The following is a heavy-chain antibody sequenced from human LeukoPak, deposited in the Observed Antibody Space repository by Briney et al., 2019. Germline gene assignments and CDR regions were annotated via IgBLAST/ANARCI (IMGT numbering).Heavy chain of an antibody. V-gene: IGHV1-2*02. CDR2: INPKRGVT. J-gene: IGHJ3*01. CDR1: GYTFTDYY. D-gene: IGHD4-17*01. Sequence: GASVKVSCKASGYTFTDYYIHWMRQAPGQGLEWMGWINPKRGVTTYAQKFQGRVTMTSDTSITTANLELTRLRSDDTTIYYCARERNYGDYGNVFDVWGEGTKVTVSS. CDR3: ARERNYGDYGNVFDV.